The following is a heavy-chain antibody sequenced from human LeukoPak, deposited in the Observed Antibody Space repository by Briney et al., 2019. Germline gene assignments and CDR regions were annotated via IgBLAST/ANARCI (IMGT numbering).Heavy chain of an antibody. CDR3: AKHNGGGVVSYVAPGPPDYFDH. D-gene: IGHD1-26*01. Sequence: SGTLSLTCTVSGGSISSSSYYWGWIRQPPGKGLEWIGSIYYSGSVYYNPSLRSRVTISLDTSTKQVSLKLSSVTVADTAIYYCAKHNGGGVVSYVAPGPPDYFDHWGQGALVIVSS. CDR1: GGSISSSSYY. CDR2: IYYSGSV. J-gene: IGHJ4*02. V-gene: IGHV4-39*01.